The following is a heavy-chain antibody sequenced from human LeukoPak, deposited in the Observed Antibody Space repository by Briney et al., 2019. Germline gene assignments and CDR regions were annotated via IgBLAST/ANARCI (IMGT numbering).Heavy chain of an antibody. D-gene: IGHD5-18*01. CDR2: IKQDGSEK. J-gene: IGHJ4*02. V-gene: IGHV3-7*01. CDR1: GFTFSSYW. Sequence: SGGSLRLSCAASGFTFSSYWMTWIRQAPGKGLEWVANIKQDGSEKYYVDSVKGRFTISRDNAKNSLYLQMNSLRAEDTAVCYCARDTGGGYSCYDCWGQGTLVTVSS. CDR3: ARDTGGGYSCYDC.